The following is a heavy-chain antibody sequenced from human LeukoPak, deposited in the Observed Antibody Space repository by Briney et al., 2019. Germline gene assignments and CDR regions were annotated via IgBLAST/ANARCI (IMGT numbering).Heavy chain of an antibody. CDR1: GFSFSHYW. V-gene: IGHV3-7*01. CDR2: INQISSIR. D-gene: IGHD6-13*01. Sequence: GGSLRLSCAASGFSFSHYWMTWVRQAPGKGLEWVANINQISSIRYYADSVKGRFTISRDNAKDSVYLEINSLRDEDTAVYYCARVGYTHWSVVDWGQGSLVTVSS. J-gene: IGHJ4*02. CDR3: ARVGYTHWSVVD.